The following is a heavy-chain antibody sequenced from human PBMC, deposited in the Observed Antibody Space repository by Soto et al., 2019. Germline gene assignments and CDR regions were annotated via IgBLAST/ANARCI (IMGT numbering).Heavy chain of an antibody. J-gene: IGHJ4*02. Sequence: GASVKVSCKASGYTFTSYAMHWVRQAPGQRLEWMGWINAGNGNTKYSQKFQGRVTITRDTSASTAHMELSSLRSEDTAVYYCARDREPAQYYFDYWGQGTLVTVSS. CDR3: ARDREPAQYYFDY. D-gene: IGHD2-2*01. CDR1: GYTFTSYA. CDR2: INAGNGNT. V-gene: IGHV1-3*01.